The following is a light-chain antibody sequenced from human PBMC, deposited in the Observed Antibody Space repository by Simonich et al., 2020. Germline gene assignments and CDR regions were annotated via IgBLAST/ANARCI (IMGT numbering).Light chain of an antibody. V-gene: IGLV2-23*01. J-gene: IGLJ2*01. CDR3: CSYAGSSTYVV. CDR2: EGS. Sequence: QSALTQPASVSGSPGQSITISCTGTSSDVGSDNLVPWYQQHPGKAPKLMIYEGSKRPAGFSNRFSGAKSGHTASLTISGLQAEDEADYYCCSYAGSSTYVVFGGGTKLTVL. CDR1: SSDVGSDNL.